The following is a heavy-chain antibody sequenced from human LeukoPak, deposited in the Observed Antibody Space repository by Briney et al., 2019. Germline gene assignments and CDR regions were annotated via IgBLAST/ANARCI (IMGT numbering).Heavy chain of an antibody. V-gene: IGHV1-8*01. CDR3: ARRIAAAGTPLGF. Sequence: GASVKVSCKASVYTFTSYDINWVRQATGQGLEWMGWMNPNSGNTGYAQKFQGRVTMTRNTSISTAYMELSSLRSEDTAVYYCARRIAAAGTPLGFWGQGTLVTVSS. CDR1: VYTFTSYD. J-gene: IGHJ4*02. D-gene: IGHD6-13*01. CDR2: MNPNSGNT.